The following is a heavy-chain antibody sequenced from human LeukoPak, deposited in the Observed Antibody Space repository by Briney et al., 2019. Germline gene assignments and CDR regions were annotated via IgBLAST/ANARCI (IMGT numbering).Heavy chain of an antibody. D-gene: IGHD3-10*01. Sequence: SETLSLTCAVYGGSFSGYYCSWIRQPPGEGLEWIGEINHSGSTNYNPSLKSRVTISVATSKNQFSMRLSSVTAADTAVYYCEALLWFGELLEADYWGQGTLVTVSS. CDR2: INHSGST. V-gene: IGHV4-34*01. CDR1: GGSFSGYY. CDR3: EALLWFGELLEADY. J-gene: IGHJ4*02.